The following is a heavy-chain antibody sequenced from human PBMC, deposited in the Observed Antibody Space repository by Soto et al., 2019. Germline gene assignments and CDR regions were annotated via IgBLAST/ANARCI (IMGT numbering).Heavy chain of an antibody. J-gene: IGHJ4*02. D-gene: IGHD3-10*01. V-gene: IGHV1-18*01. CDR2: ITTYNGNT. CDR1: GYTFTSHG. CDR3: ATYGSGAKIDY. Sequence: QVQLVQSGAEVKKPGASVKVSCKASGYTFTSHGISWVRQAPGQGLEWMGWITTYNGNTNYAQRLQGRVTMTTDTSTSTVYMELRSLRPDDTAVYYCATYGSGAKIDYWGQGTLVTVSS.